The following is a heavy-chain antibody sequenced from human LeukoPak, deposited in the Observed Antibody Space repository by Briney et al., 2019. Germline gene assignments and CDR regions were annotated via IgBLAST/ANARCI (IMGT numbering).Heavy chain of an antibody. D-gene: IGHD6-19*01. J-gene: IGHJ5*02. CDR1: GGSISNYY. V-gene: IGHV4-4*07. Sequence: SETLSLTCTISGGSISNYYWSWIRQPAGKGLEWIGRIYTSGSTNYNPSLKSRVTISVDTSKNQFSLKLSSVTAADTAVYYCARLGVAGSINWFDPWGQGTLVTVSS. CDR3: ARLGVAGSINWFDP. CDR2: IYTSGST.